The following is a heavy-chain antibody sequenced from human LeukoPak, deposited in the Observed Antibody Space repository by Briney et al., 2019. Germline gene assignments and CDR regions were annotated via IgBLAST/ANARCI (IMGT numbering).Heavy chain of an antibody. V-gene: IGHV3-15*07. CDR2: IKSKTDGGTA. CDR1: GFDFTNAW. CDR3: TTADSSGRFLIDY. D-gene: IGHD3-22*01. J-gene: IGHJ4*02. Sequence: GGSLRLSCAASGFDFTNAWMDWVRHAPWKGREWVGHIKSKTDGGTAAYAAPVKGRFTISRDDSKNTLYLQMNSLKTEDTAVYYCTTADSSGRFLIDYWGQGTLVTVSS.